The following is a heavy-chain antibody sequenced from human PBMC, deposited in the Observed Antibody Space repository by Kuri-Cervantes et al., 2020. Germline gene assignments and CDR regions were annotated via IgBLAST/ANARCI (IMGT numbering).Heavy chain of an antibody. CDR2: ISCNSGSI. CDR1: GFTFDDYA. CDR3: AKYLVDSSGYYYTGFDY. Sequence: SLKISCAASGFTFDDYAMHWVRQAAGKRLEWVSGISCNSGSIGYADCVKGRFTISRDNAKNSLYLQMNSLRAEDTALYYCAKYLVDSSGYYYTGFDYWGQGTLVTVSS. V-gene: IGHV3-9*01. D-gene: IGHD3-22*01. J-gene: IGHJ4*02.